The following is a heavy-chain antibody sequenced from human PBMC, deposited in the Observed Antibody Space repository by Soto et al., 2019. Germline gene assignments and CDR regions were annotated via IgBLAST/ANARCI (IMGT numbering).Heavy chain of an antibody. CDR3: ARGREGGMDV. CDR2: IYRGRAT. D-gene: IGHD1-26*01. CDR1: GFSVSNTY. V-gene: IGHV3-53*01. J-gene: IGHJ6*02. Sequence: PGGSLRLSCAVSGFSVSNTYMSWVRQAPGKGLEWISVIYRGRATYYADSVKGRFTISRDDSRNTVYLQMNSLTTEDTAVYFCARGREGGMDVWGQGTTVTVSS.